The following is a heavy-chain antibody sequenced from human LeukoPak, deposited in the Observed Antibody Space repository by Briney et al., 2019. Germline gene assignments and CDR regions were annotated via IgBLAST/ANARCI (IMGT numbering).Heavy chain of an antibody. CDR3: ARGSQWANGVTDF. D-gene: IGHD6-19*01. V-gene: IGHV3-21*01. CDR1: GFTFDDYA. J-gene: IGHJ4*02. CDR2: ITTTGTHT. Sequence: AGGSLRLSCAASGFTFDDYAMHWVRQAPGKGLEWVSSITTTGTHTYYADSVKGRFTISRDNAKNSLYLQMISLRAEDTAVYYCARGSQWANGVTDFWGQGTLVTVSS.